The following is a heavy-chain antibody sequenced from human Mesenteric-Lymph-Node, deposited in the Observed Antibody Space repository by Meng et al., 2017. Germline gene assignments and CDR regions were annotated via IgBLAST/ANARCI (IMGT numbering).Heavy chain of an antibody. CDR3: ARALTYYYGSGSYNGY. Sequence: GESLKISCAASGFDFDCCAMTWVRQAPGKGLEWVSGINWNGGSTGYADSVKGRFTISRDNAKNSLYLQMNSLRAEDTAVYYCARALTYYYGSGSYNGYWGQGTLVTVSS. V-gene: IGHV3-20*04. CDR1: GFDFDCCA. D-gene: IGHD3-10*01. CDR2: INWNGGST. J-gene: IGHJ4*02.